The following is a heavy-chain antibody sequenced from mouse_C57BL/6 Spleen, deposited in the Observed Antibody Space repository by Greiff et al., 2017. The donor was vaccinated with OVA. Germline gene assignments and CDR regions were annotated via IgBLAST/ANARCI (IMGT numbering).Heavy chain of an antibody. D-gene: IGHD1-1*01. J-gene: IGHJ4*01. Sequence: EVQLQQSGPELVKPGASVKMSCKASGYTFTDYNMHWVKQSHGKSLEWIGYINPNNGGTSYNQKFKGKATLTVNKSSSTAYMELRSLTSEDSSVYYCARKYYYGSPYYAMDYWGQGTSVTVSS. V-gene: IGHV1-22*01. CDR2: INPNNGGT. CDR3: ARKYYYGSPYYAMDY. CDR1: GYTFTDYN.